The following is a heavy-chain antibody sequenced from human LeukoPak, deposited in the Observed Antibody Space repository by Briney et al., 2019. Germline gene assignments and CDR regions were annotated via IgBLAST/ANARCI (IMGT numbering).Heavy chain of an antibody. CDR2: IYHSGST. CDR1: GYSISSGYY. Sequence: SETLSLTCAVSGYSISSGYYWGWIRQPPGKGLEWIGSIYHSGSTYYNPSLKSRVTISVDTSKNQFTPKLSSVTAADTAVYYCATDLWEPSIGYWGQGTLVTVSS. CDR3: ATDLWEPSIGY. D-gene: IGHD1-26*01. J-gene: IGHJ4*02. V-gene: IGHV4-38-2*02.